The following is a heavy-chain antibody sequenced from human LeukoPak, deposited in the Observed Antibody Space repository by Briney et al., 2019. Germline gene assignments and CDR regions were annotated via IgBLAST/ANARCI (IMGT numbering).Heavy chain of an antibody. CDR1: GISVTSNY. CDR2: SYTVSSGGSV. J-gene: IGHJ4*02. V-gene: IGHV3-53*01. Sequence: PGGSLRLSCAGSGISVTSNYISWVRQAPGKGLEWVSVSYTVSSGGSVYYADSVMGRFTVSRDSSKNTLSLQMKNLRVEDTATYFCARGRQVGSFDYWGQGIVVTVSS. CDR3: ARGRQVGSFDY. D-gene: IGHD1-26*01.